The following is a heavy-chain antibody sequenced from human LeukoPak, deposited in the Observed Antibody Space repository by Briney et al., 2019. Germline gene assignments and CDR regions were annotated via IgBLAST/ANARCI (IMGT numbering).Heavy chain of an antibody. V-gene: IGHV3-30*04. D-gene: IGHD1-26*01. J-gene: IGHJ4*02. Sequence: GGSLRLSCVASGFTFTGHSMHWVRQAPGKGLEWVAVVADDEKTIFYADSLKGRFTVSRDNSKNTVYLQMNSLRDEDTAVYYCARDGRGELYFDYWGQGTLVTVSS. CDR3: ARDGRGELYFDY. CDR2: VADDEKTI. CDR1: GFTFTGHS.